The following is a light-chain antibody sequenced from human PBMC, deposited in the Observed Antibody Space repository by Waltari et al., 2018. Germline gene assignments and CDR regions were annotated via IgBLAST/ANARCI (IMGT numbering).Light chain of an antibody. CDR2: DVS. V-gene: IGLV2-14*03. J-gene: IGLJ2*01. CDR3: SSYTSSSTMV. Sequence: QSALTQPASVSGSPGQSITISCPGTSSDVGGYNYVSWYQRHPGKAHKLMIYDVSDRPSGVSDRFSGSKSGNTASLTISGLQAEDEGDYYCSSYTSSSTMVFGGGTKLTVL. CDR1: SSDVGGYNY.